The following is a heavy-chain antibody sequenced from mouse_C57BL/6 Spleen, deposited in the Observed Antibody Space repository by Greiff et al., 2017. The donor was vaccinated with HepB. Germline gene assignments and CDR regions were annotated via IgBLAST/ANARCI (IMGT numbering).Heavy chain of an antibody. Sequence: VQLQQSGAELVRPGTSVKMSCKASGYTFTNYWIGWAKQRPGHGLEWIGDIYPGGGYTNYNEKFKGKATLTADKSSSTAYMQFSSLTSEDSAIYYCARRGDGYYRYFDVWGTGTTVTVSS. CDR1: GYTFTNYW. CDR2: IYPGGGYT. CDR3: ARRGDGYYRYFDV. J-gene: IGHJ1*03. D-gene: IGHD2-3*01. V-gene: IGHV1-63*01.